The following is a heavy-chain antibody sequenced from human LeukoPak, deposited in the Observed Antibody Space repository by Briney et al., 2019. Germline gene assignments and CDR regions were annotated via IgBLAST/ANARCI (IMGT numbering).Heavy chain of an antibody. J-gene: IGHJ5*02. V-gene: IGHV4-34*01. Sequence: PSETLSLTCAVYGGSFSGYYWSWIRQPPGKGLEWIGEINHSGSTNYNPSLKSRVTISVDTSKNQFSLKLSSVTAADTAVYYCARGYGSFDPWGQRTLVTVSS. CDR2: INHSGST. CDR3: ARGYGSFDP. D-gene: IGHD3-10*01. CDR1: GGSFSGYY.